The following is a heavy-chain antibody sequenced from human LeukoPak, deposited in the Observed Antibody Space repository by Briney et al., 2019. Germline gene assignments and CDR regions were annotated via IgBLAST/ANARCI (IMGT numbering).Heavy chain of an antibody. CDR2: IYPGDSDI. Sequence: GESLKISCKGSGYSFSNYWVGWMRQMSGKGLEWMGVIYPGDSDITYSPAFRGQVTISVDKSISTAYLQWSSLKASDTAMYYCARGDSGWFSNSWGQGTLVTVSS. CDR1: GYSFSNYW. CDR3: ARGDSGWFSNS. J-gene: IGHJ4*02. V-gene: IGHV5-51*01. D-gene: IGHD6-19*01.